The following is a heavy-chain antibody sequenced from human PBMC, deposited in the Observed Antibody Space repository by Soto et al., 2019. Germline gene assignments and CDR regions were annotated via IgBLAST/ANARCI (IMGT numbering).Heavy chain of an antibody. D-gene: IGHD6-13*01. CDR3: ARDREGTAGIFHGMDG. V-gene: IGHV4-4*07. CDR1: GGSISIYY. J-gene: IGHJ6*02. Sequence: AQTLCLPCTVSGGSISIYYWSWIGQPAGKGLEWIGRIYTSGSTNYNPSLKSRVTMSVDTSKNQFSLKLSSVTAADTAVYYCARDREGTAGIFHGMDGWGQGTTFTVSS. CDR2: IYTSGST.